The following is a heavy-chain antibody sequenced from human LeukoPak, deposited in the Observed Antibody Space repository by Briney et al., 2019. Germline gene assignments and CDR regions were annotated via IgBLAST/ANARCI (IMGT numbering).Heavy chain of an antibody. CDR3: ARSPQQWELPDFDY. D-gene: IGHD1-26*01. CDR1: GFTVDDYG. V-gene: IGHV3-20*04. CDR2: INWNGGST. J-gene: IGHJ4*02. Sequence: PGGSLRLSCAASGFTVDDYGMSWVRQAPGKGLEWVSGINWNGGSTGYADSVKGRFTISRDNAKNSLYLQMNSLRAEDTALYYCARSPQQWELPDFDYWGQGTLVTVSS.